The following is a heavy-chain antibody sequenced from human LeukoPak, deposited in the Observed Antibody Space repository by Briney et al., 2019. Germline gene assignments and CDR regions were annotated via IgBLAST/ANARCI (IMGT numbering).Heavy chain of an antibody. Sequence: SETLSLTCAVSGGSLSGYYWRWIRQPPGKGLEWIGEINHSGSTNYNPSLKSRVTISVDTSKNQFSLKLSSVTAADTAVYYCARGRYSTQYFDYWGQGTLVTVSS. CDR3: ARGRYSTQYFDY. CDR1: GGSLSGYY. V-gene: IGHV4-34*01. D-gene: IGHD2-21*01. CDR2: INHSGST. J-gene: IGHJ4*02.